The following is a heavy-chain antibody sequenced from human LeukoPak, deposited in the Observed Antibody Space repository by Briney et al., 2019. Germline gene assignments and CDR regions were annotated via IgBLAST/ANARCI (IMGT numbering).Heavy chain of an antibody. J-gene: IGHJ4*02. CDR3: ARAGYCSSTSCHHYFDY. Sequence: SETLSLTCAVYGGSFSGYYWSWIRQPPGKGLEWIGEINHSGSTNYNPSLQSRVTISVDTSKNQVSLKLSSVTAADTAVYYCARAGYCSSTSCHHYFDYWGQGTLVTVSS. CDR1: GGSFSGYY. CDR2: INHSGST. D-gene: IGHD2-2*01. V-gene: IGHV4-34*01.